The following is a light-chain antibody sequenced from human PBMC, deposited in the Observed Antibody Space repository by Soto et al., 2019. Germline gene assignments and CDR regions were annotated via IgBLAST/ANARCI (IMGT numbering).Light chain of an antibody. Sequence: EIVLTQSPGTLSLSPRERATLSCRASQTVSSSYLAWYQQKPGQAPRLLIYGASSRATGVPDRFSGSGSGTEFTLTISRLEPEDFAVYYCQQYGSSLFTFGPGTKVDIK. CDR2: GAS. V-gene: IGKV3-20*01. CDR3: QQYGSSLFT. J-gene: IGKJ3*01. CDR1: QTVSSSY.